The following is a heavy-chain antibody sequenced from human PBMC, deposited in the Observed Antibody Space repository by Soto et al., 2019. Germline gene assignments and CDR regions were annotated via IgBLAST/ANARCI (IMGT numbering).Heavy chain of an antibody. D-gene: IGHD1-26*01. V-gene: IGHV4-30-4*01. CDR1: GGSISSGDYY. Sequence: PSETLSLTCTVSGGSISSGDYYWSWIRQPPGKGLEWIGYIYYSGSTYYNPSLKSRVTISVDTSKNQFSLKLSSVTAADTAVYYCASYRLLEWELTLLGNAIDIWGQGTMVTVSS. CDR2: IYYSGST. J-gene: IGHJ3*02. CDR3: ASYRLLEWELTLLGNAIDI.